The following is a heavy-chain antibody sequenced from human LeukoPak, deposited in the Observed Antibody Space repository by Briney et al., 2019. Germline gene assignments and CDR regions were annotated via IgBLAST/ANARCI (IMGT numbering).Heavy chain of an antibody. CDR1: GYSFTSYW. V-gene: IGHV5-10-1*01. CDR3: ARHGVSEAGTGPFDY. D-gene: IGHD6-19*01. CDR2: IDPSDSYT. Sequence: GESLRISFKGSGYSFTSYWISWVRQMPGKGLEWMGRIDPSDSYTNYSPSFQGHVTISADKSISTAYLQWSSLKASDTAMYYCARHGVSEAGTGPFDYWGQGTLVTVSS. J-gene: IGHJ4*02.